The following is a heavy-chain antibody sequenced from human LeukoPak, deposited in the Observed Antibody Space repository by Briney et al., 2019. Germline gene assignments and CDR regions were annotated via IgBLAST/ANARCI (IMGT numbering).Heavy chain of an antibody. D-gene: IGHD6-6*01. Sequence: SVKVSCKASGGTFSSYAISWVRQAPGQGLEWMGGIIPIFGTANYAQKFQGRVTITTDESTSTAYMEPSSRRSEDTAVYYCARFSSSPKGGYYFDFWGQGTLVTVSS. CDR2: IIPIFGTA. J-gene: IGHJ4*02. CDR3: ARFSSSPKGGYYFDF. CDR1: GGTFSSYA. V-gene: IGHV1-69*05.